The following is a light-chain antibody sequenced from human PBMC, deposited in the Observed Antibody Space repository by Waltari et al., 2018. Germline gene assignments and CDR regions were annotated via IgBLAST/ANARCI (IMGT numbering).Light chain of an antibody. V-gene: IGKV3-20*01. CDR3: QEYVTLPAT. CDR1: QSVSRA. J-gene: IGKJ1*01. Sequence: EIVLTQSPGTMSLSPGERATLSCRASQSVSRALAWYQQKPGQAPRLLIYGASSRATAIPDRFSGSGSGTDFSLTISRLEPEDFAVYYCQEYVTLPATFGQGTKVEI. CDR2: GAS.